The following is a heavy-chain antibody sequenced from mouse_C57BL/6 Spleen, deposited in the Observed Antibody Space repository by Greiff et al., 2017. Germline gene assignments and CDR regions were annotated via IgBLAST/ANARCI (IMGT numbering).Heavy chain of an antibody. CDR1: GYTFTDYY. CDR2: INPNNGGT. D-gene: IGHD2-12*01. Sequence: EVQLQQSGPELVKPGASVKISCKASGYTFTDYYMNWVKQSHGKSLEWIGDINPNNGGTSYNQKFKGKATLTVDKSSSTAYVELRSLTSEDSAVYYCASSYSRAWFAYGGQGTLVTVSA. V-gene: IGHV1-26*01. CDR3: ASSYSRAWFAY. J-gene: IGHJ3*01.